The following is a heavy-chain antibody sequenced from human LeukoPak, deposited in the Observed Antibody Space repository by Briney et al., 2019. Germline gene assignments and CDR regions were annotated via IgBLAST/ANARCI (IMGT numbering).Heavy chain of an antibody. CDR2: ISPRGGTA. CDR1: GYNFNTYY. J-gene: IGHJ3*01. Sequence: ASVKVSCKTSGYNFNTYYVHWVRQAPGQGLEWMGMISPRGGTASHAEKFQDRVTMTRDTSTSTVYMDLSSLTSEDTAVYYCARLRSVIAVAGTHDAFDVWGQGTMVTVPS. V-gene: IGHV1-46*02. CDR3: ARLRSVIAVAGTHDAFDV. D-gene: IGHD6-19*01.